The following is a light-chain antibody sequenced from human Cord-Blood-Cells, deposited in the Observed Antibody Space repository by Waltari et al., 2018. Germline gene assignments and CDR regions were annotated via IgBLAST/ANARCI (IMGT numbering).Light chain of an antibody. CDR2: AAS. CDR1: QSISSY. J-gene: IGKJ2*01. CDR3: QQSYSTPYT. Sequence: DLQMTQPPSSRSASVGDRVTITCRASQSISSYLNWYQQKPGKAPKLLIYAASSLQSGVPSRFSGSGSGTDFTLTISSLQPEDFATYYCQQSYSTPYTFGQGTKLEIK. V-gene: IGKV1-39*01.